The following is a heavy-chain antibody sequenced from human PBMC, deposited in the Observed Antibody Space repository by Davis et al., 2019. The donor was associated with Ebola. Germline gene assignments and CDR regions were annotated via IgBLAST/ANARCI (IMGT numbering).Heavy chain of an antibody. J-gene: IGHJ5*02. V-gene: IGHV7-4-1*02. CDR1: GYTFTNYA. CDR2: INTNTGNP. CDR3: ATSGRYYYSTTFDP. D-gene: IGHD3-22*01. Sequence: ASVKVSCKASGYTFTNYAMSWVRQAPGQGPEWMGWINTNTGNPTYAQGFIGRFVFSMGTSVSTAYLQISSLKAEDTAVYYCATSGRYYYSTTFDPWGQGTLVTVSS.